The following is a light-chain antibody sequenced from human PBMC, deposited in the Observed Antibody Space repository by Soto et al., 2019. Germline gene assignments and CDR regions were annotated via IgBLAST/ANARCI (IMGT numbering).Light chain of an antibody. J-gene: IGKJ5*01. CDR2: GAS. Sequence: EIVVTQSPATLSVSLGERATLSCRASQSVSSKLAWYQQKPGQAPRLLIYGASTRATGIPARFSGSGSGTEFTLTISSLQSEDSAVYYCQQYNNGPPITFGQGTRLEIK. CDR3: QQYNNGPPIT. V-gene: IGKV3-15*01. CDR1: QSVSSK.